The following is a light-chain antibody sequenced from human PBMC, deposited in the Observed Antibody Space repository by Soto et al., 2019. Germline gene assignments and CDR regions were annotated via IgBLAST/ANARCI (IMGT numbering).Light chain of an antibody. CDR3: GTWDNSVSAFV. J-gene: IGLJ1*01. Sequence: QSVLTQPPSVSAAPGQKVTISCSGSTSNIGNNYVSWYQQIPGTAPKVLIYDNNKRPSGIPDRLSGSKSGTSATLGITGLQTGDEADYYCGTWDNSVSAFVFGTGTKVTVL. CDR1: TSNIGNNY. CDR2: DNN. V-gene: IGLV1-51*01.